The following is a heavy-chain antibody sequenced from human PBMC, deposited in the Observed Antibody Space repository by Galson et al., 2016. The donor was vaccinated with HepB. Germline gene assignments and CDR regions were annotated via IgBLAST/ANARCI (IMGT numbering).Heavy chain of an antibody. CDR1: GFTFSSYA. D-gene: IGHD3-22*01. CDR3: AKGDYYDSSGYFPFDY. CDR2: ISGSGGST. V-gene: IGHV3-23*01. J-gene: IGHJ4*02. Sequence: SLRLSCAASGFTFSSYAMSWVRQAPGKGLEWVSAISGSGGSTYYADSAKGRFTIPRDNSKNTLYLQMNSLRAEDAAVYYCAKGDYYDSSGYFPFDYWGQGTLVTVSS.